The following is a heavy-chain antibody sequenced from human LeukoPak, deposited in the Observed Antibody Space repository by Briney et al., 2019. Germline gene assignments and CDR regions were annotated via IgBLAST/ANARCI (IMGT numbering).Heavy chain of an antibody. Sequence: GASVKVSCKASGYTFTSYDINWVRQATGQGLEWMGWMNPNSGNTGYAQKFQGRVTMTRNTSISTAYMELSGLRSEDTAVYYCARVVVVPAANYYYYYYGMDVWGQGTTVTVSS. CDR2: MNPNSGNT. CDR3: ARVVVVPAANYYYYYYGMDV. D-gene: IGHD2-2*01. V-gene: IGHV1-8*01. J-gene: IGHJ6*02. CDR1: GYTFTSYD.